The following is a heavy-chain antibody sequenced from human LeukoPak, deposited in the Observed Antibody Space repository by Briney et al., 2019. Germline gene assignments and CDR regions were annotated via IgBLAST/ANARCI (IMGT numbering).Heavy chain of an antibody. J-gene: IGHJ5*02. CDR1: GGSISSSSYY. D-gene: IGHD6-13*01. CDR2: IYYSGST. Sequence: KPSATLSLTCAVSGGSISSSSYYWGWIRQPPGKGLEWIGSIYYSGSTYYNPSLKSRVTISVDTSKNQFSLKLSSVTAADTAVYYCARVDSSSPRNWFDPWGQGTLVTVSS. V-gene: IGHV4-39*01. CDR3: ARVDSSSPRNWFDP.